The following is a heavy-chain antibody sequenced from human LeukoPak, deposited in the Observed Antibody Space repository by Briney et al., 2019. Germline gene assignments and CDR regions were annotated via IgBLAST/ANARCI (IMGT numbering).Heavy chain of an antibody. J-gene: IGHJ4*02. V-gene: IGHV4-39*01. CDR2: IYYSGST. D-gene: IGHD6-19*01. CDR3: ARLISSAWTPDY. CDR1: GGSISSSSYY. Sequence: SETLSLTCTVSGGSISSSSYYGGWIRQPPGKGLEWIGHIYYSGSTYYNPSLKSRVTISVDTSQNQFSLKLNSVTAAETAVYYCARLISSAWTPDYWGQGTLVTVSS.